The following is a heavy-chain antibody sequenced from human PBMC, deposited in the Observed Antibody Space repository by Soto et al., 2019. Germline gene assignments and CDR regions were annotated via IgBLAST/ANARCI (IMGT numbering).Heavy chain of an antibody. Sequence: RGDLILSCASSVFTFSIYSMAWVRQAPGKGLDLVSSTSLSSSYIYYADSVKGRFTISRDNAKNSLYLQMNSLRAEDTAVYYCARVPSTASSGYRDWWGQGTMVTVSS. V-gene: IGHV3-21*01. CDR2: TSLSSSYI. CDR1: VFTFSIYS. J-gene: IGHJ4*02. CDR3: ARVPSTASSGYRDW. D-gene: IGHD3-22*01.